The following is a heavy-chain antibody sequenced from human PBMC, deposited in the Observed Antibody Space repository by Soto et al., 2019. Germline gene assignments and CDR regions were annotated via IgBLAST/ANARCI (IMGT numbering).Heavy chain of an antibody. CDR2: ISGSGGST. CDR3: AKSRPYYYDSSGYSGSVDY. V-gene: IGHV3-23*01. CDR1: GFTFSSYA. Sequence: TGGSLRLSCAASGFTFSSYAMSWVRQAPGKGLEWVSAISGSGGSTYSADSVKGRFTISRDNSKNTLYLQMNSLRAEDTAVYYCAKSRPYYYDSSGYSGSVDYWGQGTLVTVSS. D-gene: IGHD3-22*01. J-gene: IGHJ4*02.